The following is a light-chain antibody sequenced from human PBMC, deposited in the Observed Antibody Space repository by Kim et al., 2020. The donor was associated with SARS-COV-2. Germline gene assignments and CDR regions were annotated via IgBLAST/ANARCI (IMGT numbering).Light chain of an antibody. Sequence: EIVMTQSPATLSVSPGERATLSCRASQSVSSYLAWYQQKPGQAPRLLIYGASIRATGIPARFSGSGSGTEFTLTISSLQSEDFAVYYCQQYNNWPPLTFGGGTKVDIK. V-gene: IGKV3D-15*01. J-gene: IGKJ4*01. CDR3: QQYNNWPPLT. CDR2: GAS. CDR1: QSVSSY.